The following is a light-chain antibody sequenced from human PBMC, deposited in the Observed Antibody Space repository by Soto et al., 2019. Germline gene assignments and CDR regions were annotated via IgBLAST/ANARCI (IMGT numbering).Light chain of an antibody. V-gene: IGKV1-39*01. J-gene: IGKJ2*01. CDR1: QSISSY. Sequence: DIQMTQPPSSLSASVGDRVTITCRASQSISSYLNWYQQKPGKAPKFLIYAASSLQSVVPSRLSSSGSETDFTLTISSLQREDFATYHCQRSYSTPPTFGQGNKLEIK. CDR3: QRSYSTPPT. CDR2: AAS.